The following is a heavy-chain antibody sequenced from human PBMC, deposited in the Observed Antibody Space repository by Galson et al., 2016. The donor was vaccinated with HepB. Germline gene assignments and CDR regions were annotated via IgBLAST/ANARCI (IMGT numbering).Heavy chain of an antibody. V-gene: IGHV1-18*01. J-gene: IGHJ4*02. CDR2: ISTYSGGT. D-gene: IGHD1-7*01. Sequence: SVKVSCKASGYTFTTYGISWVRQAPGQGLEWMGWISTYSGGTNHAQELQGRVTMTTDRSTNTAYMELRNLKSDDTAVYYCVRDRDRTLDYWGQGTLVTVSS. CDR3: VRDRDRTLDY. CDR1: GYTFTTYG.